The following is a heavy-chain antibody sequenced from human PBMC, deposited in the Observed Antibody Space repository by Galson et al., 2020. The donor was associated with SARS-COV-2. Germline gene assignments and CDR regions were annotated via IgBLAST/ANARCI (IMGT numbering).Heavy chain of an antibody. CDR2: IYIGGST. D-gene: IGHD2-2*01. CDR3: ARFLPLVDSFDF. Sequence: GGPLRLSCAASGFTVSSNYISWVRQAPGKGLEWVSIIYIGGSTYSADSVKGRFTISRHNSKNTLYLQMNSLRAEDTSVYYCARFLPLVDSFDFWGQGTLVRVSS. V-gene: IGHV3-53*04. J-gene: IGHJ4*02. CDR1: GFTVSSNY.